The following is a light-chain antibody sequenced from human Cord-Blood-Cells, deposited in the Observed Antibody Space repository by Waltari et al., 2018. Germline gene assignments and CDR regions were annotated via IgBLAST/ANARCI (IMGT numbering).Light chain of an antibody. J-gene: IGKJ2*01. CDR3: QQYKSYPYT. V-gene: IGKV1-5*03. Sequence: DIQMTPSPSTLSASVVDRVTITCRASPSISSWLAWYQQKPGKAPKLLIYKASSLESGVPARFSGSGSGTECSLTISSLQPDDFATYYCQQYKSYPYTFGQGTKLEIK. CDR2: KAS. CDR1: PSISSW.